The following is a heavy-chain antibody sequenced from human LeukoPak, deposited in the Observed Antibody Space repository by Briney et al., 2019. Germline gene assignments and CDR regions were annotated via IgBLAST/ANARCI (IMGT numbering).Heavy chain of an antibody. J-gene: IGHJ3*02. CDR3: ARAADYDFWSGYYGTDAFDI. CDR1: GYTFTGYY. CDR2: INPNSGGT. V-gene: IGHV1-2*02. D-gene: IGHD3-3*01. Sequence: ASVKVSCKASGYTFTGYYMHRVRQAPGQGLEWMGWINPNSGGTNYAQKFQGRVTMTRDTSISTAYMELSRLRSDDTAVYYCARAADYDFWSGYYGTDAFDIWGQGTMVTVSS.